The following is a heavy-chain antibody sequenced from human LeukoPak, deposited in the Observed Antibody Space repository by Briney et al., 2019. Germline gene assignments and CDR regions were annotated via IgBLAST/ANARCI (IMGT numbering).Heavy chain of an antibody. CDR3: ARETDCSSTSCYLYYWYFDL. J-gene: IGHJ2*01. V-gene: IGHV4-4*07. D-gene: IGHD2-2*01. CDR2: IYTSGST. Sequence: SETLSLTCTVSGGSISSYYWSWIRQPAGKGLEWIGRIYTSGSTNYNPSLKSRVTMSVDTSKNQFSLKLSSVTAADTAVYYCARETDCSSTSCYLYYWYFDLWGRGTLVTVSS. CDR1: GGSISSYY.